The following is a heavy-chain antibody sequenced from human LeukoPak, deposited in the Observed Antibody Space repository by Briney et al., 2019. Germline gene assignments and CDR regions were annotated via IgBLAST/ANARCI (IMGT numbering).Heavy chain of an antibody. CDR2: INHSGST. J-gene: IGHJ5*02. V-gene: IGHV4-34*01. Sequence: SETLSLTCAVYGGSFSGYYWSWIRQPPGKGLEWIGEINHSGSTNYNPSLKSRVTISVDTSKNQFSLKLSSVTAADTAVYYCAGHMVRGVSRRNNWFDPWGQGTLVTVSS. CDR3: AGHMVRGVSRRNNWFDP. D-gene: IGHD3-10*01. CDR1: GGSFSGYY.